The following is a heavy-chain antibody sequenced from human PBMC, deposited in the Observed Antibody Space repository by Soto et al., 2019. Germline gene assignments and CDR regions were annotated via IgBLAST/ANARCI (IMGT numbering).Heavy chain of an antibody. CDR3: ARSSSPVFGVVLWFDP. CDR1: GGSISSSNW. Sequence: PSETLSLTCAVSGGSISSSNWWSWVRQPPGKGLEWIGEIYHSGSTNYNPSLKSRVTISVDKSKNQFSLKLSSVTAADTAVYYCARSSSPVFGVVLWFDPWGQGTLVTVSS. J-gene: IGHJ5*02. V-gene: IGHV4-4*02. D-gene: IGHD3-3*01. CDR2: IYHSGST.